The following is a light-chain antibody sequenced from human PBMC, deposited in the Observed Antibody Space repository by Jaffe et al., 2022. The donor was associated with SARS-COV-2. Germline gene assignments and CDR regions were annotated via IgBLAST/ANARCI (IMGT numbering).Light chain of an antibody. CDR1: SSDVGGYNH. CDR3: TSYTSTSTPYV. J-gene: IGLJ1*01. Sequence: QSALTQPASVSGSPGQSITISCSGTSSDVGGYNHVSWYQQHPGKAPKLMIYDVSNRPSGVSNRFSGSKSGNTASLTISGLQADDEADYYCTSYTSTSTPYVFGTGTKVSVL. CDR2: DVS. V-gene: IGLV2-14*03.